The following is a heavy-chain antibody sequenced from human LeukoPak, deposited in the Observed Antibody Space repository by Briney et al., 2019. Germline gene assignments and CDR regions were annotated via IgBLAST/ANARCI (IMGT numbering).Heavy chain of an antibody. CDR1: GGSINSLDL. CDR3: AGLVGRYSSGLYYYYFDY. D-gene: IGHD3-22*01. V-gene: IGHV4-4*02. CDR2: MYLSGTT. Sequence: SETLSLTCAVSGGSINSLDLWSWVRQPPGKGLEWIGEMYLSGTTHSNPSVKSRVTISIDKSKNQFFLNLSSVTAADTAVYYCAGLVGRYSSGLYYYYFDYWGQGTLVTVSS. J-gene: IGHJ4*02.